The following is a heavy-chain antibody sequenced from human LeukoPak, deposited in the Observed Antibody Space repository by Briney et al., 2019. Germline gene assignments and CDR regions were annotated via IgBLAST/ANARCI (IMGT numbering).Heavy chain of an antibody. CDR3: ARGDYGGYVPFDY. Sequence: GGSLRLSCAASGFTVSSNYMSWVRQAPGKGLEWVSVIYSGGSTYYADSVKGRFTISRDNSKNTLYLQMNSLRAEDTAVYYCARGDYGGYVPFDYWGQGTLVTVSS. CDR2: IYSGGST. J-gene: IGHJ4*02. V-gene: IGHV3-53*01. D-gene: IGHD4-17*01. CDR1: GFTVSSNY.